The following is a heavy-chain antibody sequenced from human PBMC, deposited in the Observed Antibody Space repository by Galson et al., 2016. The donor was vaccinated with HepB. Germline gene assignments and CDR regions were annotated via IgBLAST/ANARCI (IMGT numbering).Heavy chain of an antibody. V-gene: IGHV3-23*01. Sequence: SLRLSCAASGFTFSSYAMSWVRQAPGKGLEWVSAISGSGETYYADSVKGRFTISRENSKNTLYLQMNSLRAEDTAVYFCAKDNRWDFRSGYYKFVDYWGQGTLVTVSS. CDR3: AKDNRWDFRSGYYKFVDY. CDR1: GFTFSSYA. J-gene: IGHJ4*02. CDR2: ISGSGET. D-gene: IGHD3-3*01.